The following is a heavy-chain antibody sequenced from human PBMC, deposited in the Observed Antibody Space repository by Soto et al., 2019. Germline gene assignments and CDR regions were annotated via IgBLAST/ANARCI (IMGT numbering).Heavy chain of an antibody. CDR3: ARLPLA. Sequence: QVQLLESGGDLVQPGRSQRLSCAASGFTFSSYPMHWVRQAPGKGLEWVAFISYNTNNKQYADSVRGRFTISRDNGKKTVYLQMSSLRPEDTAVYYCARLPLAWGQGTLVTVSS. CDR1: GFTFSSYP. J-gene: IGHJ5*02. CDR2: ISYNTNNK. V-gene: IGHV3-30-3*01.